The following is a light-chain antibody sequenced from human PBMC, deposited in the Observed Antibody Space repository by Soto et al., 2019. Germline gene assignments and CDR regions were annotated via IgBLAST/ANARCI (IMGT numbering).Light chain of an antibody. Sequence: AIQMTQSPSSLSASVGDTVTITCRASQGIRSDLGWYQQKPGTAPTLLIYAASTLQGGVPSRFSGSGSGTDFTLTITSLQPEDFATYYCLQDYNYPVTFGPGTKVDVK. J-gene: IGKJ3*01. CDR3: LQDYNYPVT. CDR1: QGIRSD. V-gene: IGKV1-6*01. CDR2: AAS.